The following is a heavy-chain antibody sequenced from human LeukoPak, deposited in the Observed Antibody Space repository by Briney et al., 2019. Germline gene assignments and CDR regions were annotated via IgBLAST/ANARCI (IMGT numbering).Heavy chain of an antibody. V-gene: IGHV3-48*04. D-gene: IGHD3-22*01. CDR2: ISSSGSTI. CDR1: GFTFSSYW. J-gene: IGHJ4*02. CDR3: ARLYYDSSRLSTENDY. Sequence: GGSLRLSCAASGFTFSSYWMSWVRQAPGKGLEWVSYISSSGSTIYYADSVKGRFAISRDNAKNSLYLQMNSLRAEDTAVYYCARLYYDSSRLSTENDYWGQGTLVTVSS.